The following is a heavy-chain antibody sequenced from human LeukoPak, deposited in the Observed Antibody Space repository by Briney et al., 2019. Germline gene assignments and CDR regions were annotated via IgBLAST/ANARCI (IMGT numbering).Heavy chain of an antibody. J-gene: IGHJ3*02. CDR1: GFTVSSYA. D-gene: IGHD6-13*01. V-gene: IGHV3-30-3*01. CDR3: ASSPGGYSSSWYLGGAFDI. Sequence: GGSLRLSCAASGFTVSSYAMHWVRQAPGKGLEWVAVISYDGSNKYYADSVKGRFTISRDNSKNTLYLQMNSLRAEDTAVYYCASSPGGYSSSWYLGGAFDIWGQGTMVTVSS. CDR2: ISYDGSNK.